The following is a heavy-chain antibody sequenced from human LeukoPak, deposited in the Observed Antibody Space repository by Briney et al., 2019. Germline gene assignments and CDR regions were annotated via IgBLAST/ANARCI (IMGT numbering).Heavy chain of an antibody. V-gene: IGHV1-2*02. Sequence: ASVKVSCKASGYTFTGYYMHCVRQAPGQGLEWMGWISPNSGGTNYAQKFQGRVTMTRDTSISTAYMELSRLRSDDTAVYYCARRGCTNGVCYTGVDYWGQGTLVTVSS. CDR2: ISPNSGGT. D-gene: IGHD2-8*01. CDR1: GYTFTGYY. CDR3: ARRGCTNGVCYTGVDY. J-gene: IGHJ4*02.